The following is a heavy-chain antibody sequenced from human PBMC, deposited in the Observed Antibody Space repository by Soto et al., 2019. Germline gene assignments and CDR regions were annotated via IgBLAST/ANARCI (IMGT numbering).Heavy chain of an antibody. D-gene: IGHD2-15*01. J-gene: IGHJ4*02. CDR2: IYWDDDK. CDR1: GFSLSTSGVG. Sequence: SGPTLVNPTQTLTLTCTFSGFSLSTSGVGVGWIRQPPGKALEWLALIYWDDDKRYSPSLKSRLTITKDTSKNQVVLTMTNMDPVDTATYYCAHIGSNLGYCSGGSCYGGFYFDYWGQGTLVTVSS. V-gene: IGHV2-5*02. CDR3: AHIGSNLGYCSGGSCYGGFYFDY.